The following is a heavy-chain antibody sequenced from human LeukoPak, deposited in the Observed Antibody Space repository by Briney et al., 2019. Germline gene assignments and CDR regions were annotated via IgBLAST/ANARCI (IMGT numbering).Heavy chain of an antibody. Sequence: ASVKVSCKASGYIFTNYVINWVRQAPGQGLEWMGWISAYNGNTSYAQKFQGRVTMTTDTSTSTAYMELRSLRSDDTAVYYCARGVGSSGYYPVGYHFDYWGQGTLVTVSS. CDR2: ISAYNGNT. D-gene: IGHD3-22*01. V-gene: IGHV1-18*01. CDR1: GYIFTNYV. J-gene: IGHJ4*02. CDR3: ARGVGSSGYYPVGYHFDY.